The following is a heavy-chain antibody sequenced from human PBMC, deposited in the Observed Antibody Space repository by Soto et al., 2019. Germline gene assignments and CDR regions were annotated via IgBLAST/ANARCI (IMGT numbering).Heavy chain of an antibody. CDR2: IYYSGST. J-gene: IGHJ3*02. D-gene: IGHD2-15*01. CDR1: GGSISSSSYY. Sequence: SETLSLTCTVSGGSISSSSYYWGWIRQPPGKGLEWIGSIYYSGSTYYNPSLKSRVTISVDTSKNQFSLKLSSVTAADTAVYYCARRFLRGGYCSGGSCSDAFDIWGQGTMVTVPS. V-gene: IGHV4-39*01. CDR3: ARRFLRGGYCSGGSCSDAFDI.